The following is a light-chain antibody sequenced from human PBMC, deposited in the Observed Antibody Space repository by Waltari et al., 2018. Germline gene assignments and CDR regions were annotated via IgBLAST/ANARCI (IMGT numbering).Light chain of an antibody. CDR3: QVWDSGSDHYV. CDR1: NIGSKN. J-gene: IGLJ1*01. V-gene: IGLV3-21*02. Sequence: SYVLTQPPSVSVAPGPTARISCDGHNIGSKNVHWYQQKPDQAPVLVVYDDGDRPSGIPGRFAGSNSGNTATLTISRVDAGDEADYYCQVWDSGSDHYVFGTVTKVTVL. CDR2: DDG.